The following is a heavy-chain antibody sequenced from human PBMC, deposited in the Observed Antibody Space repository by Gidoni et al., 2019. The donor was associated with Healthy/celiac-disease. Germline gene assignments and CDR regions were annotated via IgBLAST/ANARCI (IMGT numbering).Heavy chain of an antibody. Sequence: QVQLVQSGAEVRKPGASVKVYCRASGYTFTSYYMHWVPQAPGQGLEWMGIINPSGGSPSYAQKFQGRVTMTRDTSTSTVYMELSSLRSEDTAVYYCARDPIPLRTVTTTNGFDYWGQGTLVTVSS. V-gene: IGHV1-46*01. D-gene: IGHD4-17*01. CDR2: INPSGGSP. CDR1: GYTFTSYY. CDR3: ARDPIPLRTVTTTNGFDY. J-gene: IGHJ4*02.